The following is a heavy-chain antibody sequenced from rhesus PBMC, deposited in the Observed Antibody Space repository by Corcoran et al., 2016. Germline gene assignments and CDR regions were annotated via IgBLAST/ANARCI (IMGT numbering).Heavy chain of an antibody. CDR1: GFTFSSSA. D-gene: IGHD3-3*01. CDR2: IRSKSNKYET. Sequence: EVQLVESGGGWAKPGGSLRLSCAASGFTFSSSAMHWVRQASGQGLEWVELIRSKSNKYETGYAASVKGRFTISRDDSKKTAYMEMNSLKTEDTAVYYCARDVEYYKIWTGYSFFDYWGQGVLVTVSS. CDR3: ARDVEYYKIWTGYSFFDY. V-gene: IGHV3-118*01. J-gene: IGHJ4*01.